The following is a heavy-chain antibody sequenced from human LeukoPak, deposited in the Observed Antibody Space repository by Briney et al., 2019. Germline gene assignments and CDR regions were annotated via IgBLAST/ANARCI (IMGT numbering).Heavy chain of an antibody. J-gene: IGHJ5*02. CDR2: FSHNVGT. D-gene: IGHD7-27*01. V-gene: IGHV4-39*01. CDR3: ARRSNWGPSNWFDP. CDR1: GGSISSSGYY. Sequence: PSETLSLTCTVSGGSISSSGYYWGWIRQPPGMGLEWIGSFSHNVGTYYNPSLKSRVTISVDTSKSQFSLQLNSVTAADTAIYYCARRSNWGPSNWFDPWGQGTLVTVSS.